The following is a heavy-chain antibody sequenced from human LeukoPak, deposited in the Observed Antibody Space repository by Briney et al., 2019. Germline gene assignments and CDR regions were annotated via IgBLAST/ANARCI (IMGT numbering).Heavy chain of an antibody. CDR2: IYYSGST. CDR3: ARGAGYDFWSGYGYYMDV. Sequence: SETLSLTCTVSGGSISSSSYYWGWILQPPGKGLEWIGSIYYSGSTYYNPSLKSRVTISVDTSKNQFSLKLSSVTAADTAVYYCARGAGYDFWSGYGYYMDVWGKGTTVTVSS. J-gene: IGHJ6*03. V-gene: IGHV4-39*07. D-gene: IGHD3-3*01. CDR1: GGSISSSSYY.